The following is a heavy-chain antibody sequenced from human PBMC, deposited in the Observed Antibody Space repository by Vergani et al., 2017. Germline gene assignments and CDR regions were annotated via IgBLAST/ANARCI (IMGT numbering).Heavy chain of an antibody. Sequence: QEQLLQSGGGVVQPGGSLRLSCIGSGYTFGHFDMHWVRQAQGKGLAWVAFIRYDGSNPQYIDSVKGRFTISRDNSKDTLFLQMNGLRPEDTGTYFCAKKGGSLYYYGVDVWGQGTTITVSS. CDR3: AKKGGSLYYYGVDV. D-gene: IGHD1-26*01. V-gene: IGHV3-30*02. J-gene: IGHJ6*02. CDR2: IRYDGSNP. CDR1: GYTFGHFD.